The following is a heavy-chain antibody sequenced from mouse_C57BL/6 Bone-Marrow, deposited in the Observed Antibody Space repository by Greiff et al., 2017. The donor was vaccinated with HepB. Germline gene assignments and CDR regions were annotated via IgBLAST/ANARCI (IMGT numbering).Heavy chain of an antibody. CDR2: IDPETGGT. Sequence: VKLVESGAELVRPGASVTLSCKASGYTFTDYEMHWVKQTPVHGLEWIGAIDPETGGTAYNQKFKGKAILTADKSSSTAYMELRSLTSEDSAVYYCTREGAYDGYYDWFAYWGQGTLVTVSA. J-gene: IGHJ3*01. D-gene: IGHD2-3*01. CDR3: TREGAYDGYYDWFAY. CDR1: GYTFTDYE. V-gene: IGHV1-15*01.